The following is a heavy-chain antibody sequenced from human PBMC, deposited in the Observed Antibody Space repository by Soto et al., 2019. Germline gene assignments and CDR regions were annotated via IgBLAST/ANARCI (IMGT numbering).Heavy chain of an antibody. CDR2: IYYSGST. CDR3: ARGIRLSRRYYYAMDL. J-gene: IGHJ6*02. Sequence: SETLSLTCTVSGGSVSSYYWSWIRQPPGKGLEWIGYIYYSGSTNYNPSLKSRVTISVDTSKNQFSLKLSSVTAANTAVYYCARGIRLSRRYYYAMDLWGQATTVTVSS. V-gene: IGHV4-59*02. CDR1: GGSVSSYY.